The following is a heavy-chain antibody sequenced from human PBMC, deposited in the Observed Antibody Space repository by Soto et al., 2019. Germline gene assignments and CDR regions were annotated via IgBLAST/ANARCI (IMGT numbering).Heavy chain of an antibody. D-gene: IGHD6-6*01. J-gene: IGHJ5*02. CDR1: GGTFSSYT. CDR3: ARVPYSSSSGNWFDP. V-gene: IGHV1-69*02. Sequence: SVKVSCKASGGTFSSYTISWVRQAHGQGLEWMGRIIPILGIANYAQKFQGRVTITADKSTSTAYMELSSLRSEDTAVYYCARVPYSSSSGNWFDPWGQGTLVTVSS. CDR2: IIPILGIA.